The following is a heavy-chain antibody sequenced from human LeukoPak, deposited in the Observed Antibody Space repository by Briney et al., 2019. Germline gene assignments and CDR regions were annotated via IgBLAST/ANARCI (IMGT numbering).Heavy chain of an antibody. CDR3: ARDSLYDSILDAFDI. Sequence: PGGSLRLSCAASGFTFSSYAMSWVRQAPGKGLEWVSSISSSSSYIYYADSVKGRFTISRDNAKNSLYLQMNSLRAEDTAVYYCARDSLYDSILDAFDIWGQGTMVTVSS. CDR2: ISSSSSYI. D-gene: IGHD3-22*01. V-gene: IGHV3-21*01. CDR1: GFTFSSYA. J-gene: IGHJ3*02.